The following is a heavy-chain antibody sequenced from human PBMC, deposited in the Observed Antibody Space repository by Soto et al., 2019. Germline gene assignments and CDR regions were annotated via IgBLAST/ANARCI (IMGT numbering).Heavy chain of an antibody. CDR1: GFTFSSYG. CDR2: IWYDGRNK. D-gene: IGHD2-2*01. V-gene: IGHV3-33*01. J-gene: IGHJ6*02. CDR3: ARDRSTSLTDYYYYGMDV. Sequence: QVQLVESGGGVVQPGRSLRLSCAASGFTFSSYGMHWVRQAPGKGLEWVAVIWYDGRNKYYADSVKGRFTFSRDNSKNTLYLQMNSLRAEDTAVYYCARDRSTSLTDYYYYGMDVWGHGTTVTVSS.